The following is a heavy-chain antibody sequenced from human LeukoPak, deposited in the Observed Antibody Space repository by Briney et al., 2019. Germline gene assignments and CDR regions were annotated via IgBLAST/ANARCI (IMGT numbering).Heavy chain of an antibody. V-gene: IGHV3-21*01. J-gene: IGHJ4*02. CDR2: ISSSSSYI. CDR3: ARVVGANKGSLVDY. CDR1: GFTFSSYS. Sequence: PGGSLRLSCAASGFTFSSYSMNWVRQAPGKGLEWVSSISSSSSYIYYADSVKGRFTISRDNAKNSLYLQMNSLRAEDTAVYYCARVVGANKGSLVDYWGQGALVTVSS. D-gene: IGHD1-26*01.